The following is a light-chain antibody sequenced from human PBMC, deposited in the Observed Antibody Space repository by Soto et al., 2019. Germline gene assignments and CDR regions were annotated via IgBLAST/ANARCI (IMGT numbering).Light chain of an antibody. CDR3: QQYNSYSGT. J-gene: IGKJ1*01. CDR1: QTIMTY. Sequence: DIQMTQSQSSLSASVGDEVTITCRASQTIMTYLNWYQLKPGKPPRLLIYAASSLQSGVPSRFSGSGSGTEFTLTISSLQPDDFATYCCQQYNSYSGTFGQGTKVDI. CDR2: AAS. V-gene: IGKV1-5*01.